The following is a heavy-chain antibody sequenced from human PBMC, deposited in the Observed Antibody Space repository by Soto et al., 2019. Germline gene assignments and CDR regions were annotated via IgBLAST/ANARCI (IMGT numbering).Heavy chain of an antibody. D-gene: IGHD3-10*01. CDR3: AKDMFRSGPDLVNYYPMDV. CDR2: ISYDGTYK. J-gene: IGHJ6*02. CDR1: GFSFGHYG. V-gene: IGHV3-30*18. Sequence: EQLVESGGGVVQPGTSLRLSCATSGFSFGHYGMQWVRQATGKGLEWVAIISYDGTYKKYADSVMGRFIVSRDYSKNTVYLGMNRLRPDDTAVYLCAKDMFRSGPDLVNYYPMDVWGQGTTVSVSS.